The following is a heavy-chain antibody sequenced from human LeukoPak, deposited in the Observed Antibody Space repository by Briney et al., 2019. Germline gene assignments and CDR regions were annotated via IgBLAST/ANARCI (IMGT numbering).Heavy chain of an antibody. V-gene: IGHV3-53*01. D-gene: IGHD6-13*01. Sequence: PGGSLRLSCKASGFTVSNNYMNWVSQAPGKGLEWVALIYSGGTTNYADSVKGRFTISRDNSKNTLYLQMTNVRVEDTAVYYCARDPPGIAASVSGGWGQGTLVTVSS. J-gene: IGHJ4*02. CDR3: ARDPPGIAASVSGG. CDR2: IYSGGTT. CDR1: GFTVSNNY.